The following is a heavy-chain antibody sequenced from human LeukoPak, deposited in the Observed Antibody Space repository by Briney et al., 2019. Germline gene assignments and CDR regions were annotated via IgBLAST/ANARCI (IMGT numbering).Heavy chain of an antibody. Sequence: GGSLRLSCAASGFTFGTHAMTWVRQAPGKGLEWVSGMSGRGDTSYYADSVKGRFTISRDNSKNTLFLQMNNLRAEDTAVYYCAKLAGIRGWFVYYFDYWGQGTLVTVSS. CDR3: AKLAGIRGWFVYYFDY. V-gene: IGHV3-23*01. J-gene: IGHJ4*02. CDR2: MSGRGDTS. D-gene: IGHD6-19*01. CDR1: GFTFGTHA.